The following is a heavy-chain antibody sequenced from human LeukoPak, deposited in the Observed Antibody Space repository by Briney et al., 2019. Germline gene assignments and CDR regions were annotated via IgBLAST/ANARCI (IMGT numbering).Heavy chain of an antibody. D-gene: IGHD4-23*01. CDR1: GFTFSSYS. V-gene: IGHV3-21*01. CDR3: ARGGPRGYGGNPDLY. CDR2: ISSSSSYI. J-gene: IGHJ4*02. Sequence: GGSLRLSCAASGFTFSSYSMNWVRQAPGKGLEWVSSISSSSSYIYYADSVKGRFTISRDNAKNSLYLQMNSLRAEDTAVCYCARGGPRGYGGNPDLYWGQGALVTVSS.